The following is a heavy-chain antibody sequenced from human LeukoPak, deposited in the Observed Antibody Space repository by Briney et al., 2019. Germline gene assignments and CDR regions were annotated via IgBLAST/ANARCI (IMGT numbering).Heavy chain of an antibody. D-gene: IGHD3-10*01. J-gene: IGHJ5*02. Sequence: SETLSLTCTVSGGFISSSSYYWGWIRQPPGKGLEWIGSIYYSGSTYYNPSLKSRVTISVDTSKNQFSLKLSSVTAADTAVYYCARVITNWFDPWGQGTLVTVSS. CDR2: IYYSGST. CDR1: GGFISSSSYY. CDR3: ARVITNWFDP. V-gene: IGHV4-39*07.